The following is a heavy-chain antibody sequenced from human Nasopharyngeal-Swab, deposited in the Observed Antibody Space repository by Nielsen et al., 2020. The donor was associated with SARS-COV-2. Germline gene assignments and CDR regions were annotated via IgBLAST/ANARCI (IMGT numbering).Heavy chain of an antibody. V-gene: IGHV1-24*01. D-gene: IGHD3-10*01. J-gene: IGHJ5*02. CDR1: GYTLPQLF. CDR3: ATGPVRGVISWFDP. Sequence: SVPVSCMVSGYTLPQLFMHWVGPPPGKGLEWMEGFDPEDGETIYAQKFQGRVTMTEDTSTDTAYMELSSLRSEDTAVYYCATGPVRGVISWFDPWGQGTLVTVSS. CDR2: FDPEDGET.